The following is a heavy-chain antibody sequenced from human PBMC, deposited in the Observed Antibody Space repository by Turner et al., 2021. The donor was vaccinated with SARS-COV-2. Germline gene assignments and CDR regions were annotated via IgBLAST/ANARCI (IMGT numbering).Heavy chain of an antibody. CDR1: GITVNTTY. Sequence: ELQLVESGGCLVPPGWSLRLSFAAPGITVNTTYMSWVRQAPGKGLEWVAVIDSGDNTHSIDYVKGGFSSSRDKSRNTVYIQMNRLGVEEAAVYYGVRGFDVLTRAPGLDVWGQGIKVTVSS. CDR2: IDSGDNT. V-gene: IGHV3-66*01. J-gene: IGHJ6*02. D-gene: IGHD3-9*01. CDR3: VRGFDVLTRAPGLDV.